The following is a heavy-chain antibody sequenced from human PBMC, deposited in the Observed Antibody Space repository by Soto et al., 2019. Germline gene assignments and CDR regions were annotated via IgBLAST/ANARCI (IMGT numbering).Heavy chain of an antibody. J-gene: IGHJ6*02. D-gene: IGHD2-2*01. CDR2: ISYDGSNK. CDR3: AKEGYCSSTSCYPYYYYYGMDV. Sequence: GGSLRLSCAASGFTFSSYGMRWVRQAPGKGLEWVAVISYDGSNKYYADSVKGRFTISRDNSKNTLYLQMNSLRAEDTAVYYCAKEGYCSSTSCYPYYYYYGMDVWGQGTTVTVSS. CDR1: GFTFSSYG. V-gene: IGHV3-30*18.